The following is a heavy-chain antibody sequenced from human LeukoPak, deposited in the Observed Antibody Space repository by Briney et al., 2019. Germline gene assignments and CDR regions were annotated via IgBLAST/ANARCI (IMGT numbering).Heavy chain of an antibody. V-gene: IGHV5-51*01. J-gene: IGHJ3*01. Sequence: KAGESLKISCKVSGYSFTSYCIGWVRQMPGRGLEWMGIIYPGDSGPTYSPPFQGQVTISVDKSINTAYLQWSSLQASDTAMYYCGMSGDRVPLQDDVFDVWGQGTMVTVST. CDR2: IYPGDSGP. CDR1: GYSFTSYC. D-gene: IGHD1-26*01. CDR3: GMSGDRVPLQDDVFDV.